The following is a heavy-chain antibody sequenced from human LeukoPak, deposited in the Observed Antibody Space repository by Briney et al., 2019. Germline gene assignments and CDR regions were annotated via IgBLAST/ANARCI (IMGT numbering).Heavy chain of an antibody. J-gene: IGHJ4*02. CDR3: AREPPVCSSTSCYPDDY. CDR1: GYTFTSYG. CDR2: ISAYNGNT. V-gene: IGHV1-18*01. Sequence: ASVKVSCKASGYTFTSYGISWVRQAPGQGLEWMGWISAYNGNTNYAQKLQGRVTMTTDTSTSTAYMELRSLRSDDTAVYYRAREPPVCSSTSCYPDDYWGQGTLVTVSS. D-gene: IGHD2-2*01.